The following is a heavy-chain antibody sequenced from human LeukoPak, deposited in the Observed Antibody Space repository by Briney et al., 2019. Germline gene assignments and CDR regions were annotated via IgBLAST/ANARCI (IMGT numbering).Heavy chain of an antibody. CDR3: ARDSDSGYGPFAS. CDR2: IHSGGTT. V-gene: IGHV3-53*01. J-gene: IGHJ4*02. CDR1: GFTVSNNC. D-gene: IGHD5-12*01. Sequence: PGGSLRLSCAASGFTVSNNCMSWVRQAPGKGLEWVSVIHSGGTTNYADSVQGRFTISRDNSKTTVYLHMNSLRAEDTAAYYCARDSDSGYGPFASWGQGTLVTVSS.